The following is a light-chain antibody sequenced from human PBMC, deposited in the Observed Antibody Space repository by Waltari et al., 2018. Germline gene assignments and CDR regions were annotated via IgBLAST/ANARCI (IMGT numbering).Light chain of an antibody. J-gene: IGLJ3*02. CDR3: QSYDSSLSGSGV. CDR1: SSNIGAGYD. Sequence: QSVLTQPPSVSGAPGQRVTISCNGSSSNIGAGYDVHWYQQLPGTAPKVLIYRNNNRPPGCPDRFSGSKSGTSASLAITGLQAEDEADYFCQSYDSSLSGSGVFGGGTRLTVL. CDR2: RNN. V-gene: IGLV1-40*01.